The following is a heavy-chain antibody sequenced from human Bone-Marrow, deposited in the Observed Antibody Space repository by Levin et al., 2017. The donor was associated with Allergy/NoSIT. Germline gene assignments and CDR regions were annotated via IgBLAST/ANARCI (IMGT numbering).Heavy chain of an antibody. D-gene: IGHD1/OR15-1a*01. CDR1: GFAFSNYV. J-gene: IGHJ4*02. Sequence: GGSLRLSCAASGFAFSNYVMHWVRQAPREGLEWVSSIYSNGGNTYYADSVKGRFTISRDNSKNAPYLEMTSLRAEDTALYYCASNGVSRNKWYEAYWGQGTLVTVSS. CDR3: ASNGVSRNKWYEAY. V-gene: IGHV3-23*01. CDR2: IYSNGGNT.